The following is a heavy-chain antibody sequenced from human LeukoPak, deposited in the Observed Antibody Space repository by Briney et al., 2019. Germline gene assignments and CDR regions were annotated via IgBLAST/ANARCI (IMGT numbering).Heavy chain of an antibody. J-gene: IGHJ4*02. Sequence: GGSLRLSCAASGFTFSDYYMSWIRQAPGKGLEWVSYISSSGSTIYYADSEKGRFTISRDNAKNSLYLQMNSLRAEDTAVYYCARDQVTMVRGVHNYFDYWGQGTLVTVSS. CDR2: ISSSGSTI. D-gene: IGHD3-10*01. CDR3: ARDQVTMVRGVHNYFDY. V-gene: IGHV3-11*01. CDR1: GFTFSDYY.